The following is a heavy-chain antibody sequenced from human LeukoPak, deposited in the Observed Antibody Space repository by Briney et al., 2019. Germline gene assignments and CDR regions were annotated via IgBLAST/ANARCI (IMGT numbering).Heavy chain of an antibody. CDR3: TRVFLDLVVIITYYMDV. CDR2: TRSKAYGGTT. CDR1: GFTFGDYA. Sequence: GGSLRLSCTASGFTFGDYAMSWVRQAPGKGLEWVGFTRSKAYGGTTEYAASVKGRFTISRDDSKSIAYLQMNSLKTEDTAVYYCTRVFLDLVVIITYYMDVWGKGTTVTVSS. D-gene: IGHD3-3*01. V-gene: IGHV3-49*04. J-gene: IGHJ6*03.